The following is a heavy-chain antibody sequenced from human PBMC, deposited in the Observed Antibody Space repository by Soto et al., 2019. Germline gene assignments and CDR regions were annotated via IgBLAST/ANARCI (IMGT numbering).Heavy chain of an antibody. D-gene: IGHD1-26*01. CDR2: IIPIFGTA. J-gene: IGHJ4*02. CDR1: GGTFSSYS. V-gene: IGHV1-69*01. Sequence: QVQLVQSGAEVKKPGSSLKVSCKASGGTFSSYSINWVRQAPGQGLEWMGEIIPIFGTANYAQKFQGRVTITADESTSKGYMELSSLRSEDTAVYYCARDGGRHSGGIDYWGQGTLVTVSS. CDR3: ARDGGRHSGGIDY.